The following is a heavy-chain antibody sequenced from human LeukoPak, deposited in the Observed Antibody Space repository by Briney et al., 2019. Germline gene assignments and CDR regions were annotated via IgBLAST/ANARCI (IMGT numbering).Heavy chain of an antibody. CDR2: ISASGSHI. V-gene: IGHV3-21*01. CDR3: ARGPQFCSGGSCLGYYFDY. D-gene: IGHD2-15*01. CDR1: GFTFSRYS. J-gene: IGHJ4*02. Sequence: GGSLRLSCAASGFTFSRYSMNWVRQPPGKGLEWVSSISASGSHIYYADSVKGRFSISRGSARNSVYVQMSSLRAEDTAVYYCARGPQFCSGGSCLGYYFDYWGQGALVTVSS.